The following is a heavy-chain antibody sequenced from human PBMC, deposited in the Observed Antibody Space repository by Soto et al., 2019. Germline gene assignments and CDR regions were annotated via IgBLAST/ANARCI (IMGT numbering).Heavy chain of an antibody. Sequence: GGSLRLSCAASGFTFDDYAMHWVRQAPGKGLEWVSGISWNSGSIGYADSVKGRFTISRDNAKNSLYLQMNSLRAEDTALYYCAKVRIERAVADDAFDIWGQGTMVTVSS. CDR1: GFTFDDYA. CDR3: AKVRIERAVADDAFDI. CDR2: ISWNSGSI. V-gene: IGHV3-9*01. D-gene: IGHD6-19*01. J-gene: IGHJ3*02.